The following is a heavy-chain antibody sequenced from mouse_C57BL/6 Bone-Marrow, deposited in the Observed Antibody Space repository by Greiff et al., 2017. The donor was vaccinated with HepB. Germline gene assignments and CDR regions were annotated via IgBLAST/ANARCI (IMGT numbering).Heavy chain of an antibody. CDR1: GFTFSDYY. J-gene: IGHJ3*01. CDR2: ISNGGGST. D-gene: IGHD2-5*01. Sequence: EVQLQESGGGLVQPGGSLKLSCAASGFTFSDYYMYWVRQTPEKRLEWVAYISNGGGSTYYPDTVKGRFTISRDNAKNTLYLQMSRLKSEDTAMYYCARRDYSNYQFAYWGQGTLVTVSA. CDR3: ARRDYSNYQFAY. V-gene: IGHV5-12*01.